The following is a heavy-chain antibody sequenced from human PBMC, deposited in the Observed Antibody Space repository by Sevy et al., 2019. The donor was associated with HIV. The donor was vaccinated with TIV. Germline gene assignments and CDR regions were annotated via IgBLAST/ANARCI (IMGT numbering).Heavy chain of an antibody. Sequence: GGSLRLSCAASGFSFSRYGMHWVRQAPGKGLEWVAVIWNDRGNKHYADSVKGRFAISRDNSKNTLYLQMNSLRAEDTAVYYCASLPNNYYDSSGCSGDDAFDIWGQGTMVTVSS. CDR2: IWNDRGNK. CDR1: GFSFSRYG. V-gene: IGHV3-33*01. D-gene: IGHD3-22*01. J-gene: IGHJ3*02. CDR3: ASLPNNYYDSSGCSGDDAFDI.